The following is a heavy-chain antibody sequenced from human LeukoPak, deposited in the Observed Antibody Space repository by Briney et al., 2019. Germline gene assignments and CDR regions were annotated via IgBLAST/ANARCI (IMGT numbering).Heavy chain of an antibody. Sequence: GGSLRLSCAASGFTFSSYRMYWARQAPGKGLEWVASINHNGNVNYYVDSVKGRFTISRDNAKNSLYLQMSNLRAEDTAVYFCARGGGLDVWGQGATVTVSS. V-gene: IGHV3-7*03. CDR2: INHNGNVN. CDR1: GFTFSSYR. CDR3: ARGGGLDV. D-gene: IGHD3-16*01. J-gene: IGHJ6*02.